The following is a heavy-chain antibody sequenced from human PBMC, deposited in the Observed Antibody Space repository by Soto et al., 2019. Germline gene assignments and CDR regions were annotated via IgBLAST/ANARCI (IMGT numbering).Heavy chain of an antibody. CDR1: GGSISSSSYY. CDR2: IYYSGST. Sequence: SETLSLTCTVSGGSISSSSYYWGWIRQPPGKGLEWIGSIYYSGSTYYNPSLKSRVTISVDTSKNQFSLKLSSVTAADTAVYYCARQYCSGGSCRYYYYYYMDVWGKGTTVTVSS. CDR3: ARQYCSGGSCRYYYYYYMDV. J-gene: IGHJ6*03. V-gene: IGHV4-39*01. D-gene: IGHD2-15*01.